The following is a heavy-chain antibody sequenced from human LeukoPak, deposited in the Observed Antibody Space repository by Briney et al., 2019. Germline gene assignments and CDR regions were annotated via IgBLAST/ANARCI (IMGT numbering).Heavy chain of an antibody. Sequence: ASVKVSCKASGYTFTGYYMHWVRQAPGQGLEWMGWINPNSGGTNYAQKFQGRVTMTRDTSTSTVYMELSSLRSEDTAVYYCAREKVGAMHYYYYGMDVWGQGTTVTVSS. CDR2: INPNSGGT. V-gene: IGHV1-2*02. CDR3: AREKVGAMHYYYYGMDV. D-gene: IGHD1-26*01. CDR1: GYTFTGYY. J-gene: IGHJ6*02.